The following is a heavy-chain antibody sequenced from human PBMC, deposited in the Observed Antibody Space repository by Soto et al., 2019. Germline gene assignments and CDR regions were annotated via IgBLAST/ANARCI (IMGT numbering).Heavy chain of an antibody. CDR2: FYWDDDK. D-gene: IGHD3-10*01. CDR1: GFSLSTSGVG. V-gene: IGHV2-5*02. CDR3: AHRRSGPLNGEFGEI. Sequence: QITLKESGPTLVTPTQTLTLTCTFSGFSLSTSGVGVGWIRQPPGKALECLALFYWDDDKRYSPSLKSRLTITKDTSKNQVVLTMTNMDPVDTATYYCAHRRSGPLNGEFGEIWGNGTTVTVSS. J-gene: IGHJ6*04.